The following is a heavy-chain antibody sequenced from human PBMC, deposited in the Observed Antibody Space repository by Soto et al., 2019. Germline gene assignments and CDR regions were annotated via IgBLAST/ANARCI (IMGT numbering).Heavy chain of an antibody. CDR2: IIPIFGTA. CDR1: GGTFSSYA. J-gene: IGHJ3*02. CDR3: ARGRAGNYFIDAFDM. V-gene: IGHV1-69*13. D-gene: IGHD3-10*01. Sequence: GASVKVSCKASGGTFSSYAISWVRQAPGQGLEWMGGIIPIFGTANYAQKFQGRVTITADESTSTAYMELSSLRSDDTAVYYCARGRAGNYFIDAFDMWGQGTMVTVSS.